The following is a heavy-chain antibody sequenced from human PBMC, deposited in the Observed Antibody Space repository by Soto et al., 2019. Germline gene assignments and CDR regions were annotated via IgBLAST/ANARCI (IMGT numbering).Heavy chain of an antibody. CDR2: IIPIFGTA. J-gene: IGHJ6*02. D-gene: IGHD6-13*01. V-gene: IGHV1-69*12. CDR1: GGTFSSYA. Sequence: QVQLVQSGAEVKKPGSSVKVSCKASGGTFSSYAISWVRQAPGQGLEWMGGIIPIFGTANYAQKFQGRVTITADESKSTAYMERSSLRSEDTAVYYCARGTVGAAAAHYYYYGMDVWGQGTTVTVSS. CDR3: ARGTVGAAAAHYYYYGMDV.